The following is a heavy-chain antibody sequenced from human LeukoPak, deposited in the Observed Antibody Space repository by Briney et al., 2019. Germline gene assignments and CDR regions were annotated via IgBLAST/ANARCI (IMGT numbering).Heavy chain of an antibody. V-gene: IGHV4-34*01. J-gene: IGHJ5*02. CDR3: ARESPYDFWFDL. CDR2: INHSGST. CDR1: GGSFSGYY. D-gene: IGHD3-3*01. Sequence: SETLSLTCAVYGGSFSGYYWSWIRQPPGKGLEWIGEINHSGSTNYNPSLKSRVTISVDTSKNQFSLKLSSVTAADTAVYYCARESPYDFWFDLWGQGTLVTVSS.